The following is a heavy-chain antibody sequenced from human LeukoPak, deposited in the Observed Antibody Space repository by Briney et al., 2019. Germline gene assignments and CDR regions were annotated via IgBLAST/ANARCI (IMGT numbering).Heavy chain of an antibody. D-gene: IGHD6-19*01. Sequence: PSETLSLTCTVSGGSISSYYWSWIRQPPGKGLEWIGYIYYSGSTNYNPSLKSRVTISVDTSKNQFSLKLSSVTAADTAVYYCARAYSSGWSPYYFDYWAREPWSPSPQ. CDR1: GGSISSYY. J-gene: IGHJ4*02. CDR3: ARAYSSGWSPYYFDY. V-gene: IGHV4-59*01. CDR2: IYYSGST.